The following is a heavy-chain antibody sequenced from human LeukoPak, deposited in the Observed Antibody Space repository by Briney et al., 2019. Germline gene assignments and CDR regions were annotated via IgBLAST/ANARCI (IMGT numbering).Heavy chain of an antibody. CDR2: IIPIFGTA. V-gene: IGHV1-69*01. D-gene: IGHD6-19*01. CDR3: ARSAVAGSRFDY. J-gene: IGHJ4*02. CDR1: GGTFSSYA. Sequence: ASVKVSYKASGGTFSSYAISWVRQAPGQGLEWMGGIIPIFGTANYAQKFQGRVTITADESTSTAYMELSSLRSEDTAVYYCARSAVAGSRFDYWGQGTLVTVSS.